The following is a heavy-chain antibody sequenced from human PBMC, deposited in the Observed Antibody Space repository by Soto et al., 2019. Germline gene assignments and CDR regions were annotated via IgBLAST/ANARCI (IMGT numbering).Heavy chain of an antibody. CDR2: FNPDNGKT. Sequence: TSVKVTCKDSGYTLTEISMHWVRQAPGKGLEWMGGFNPDNGKTNYAQKFQGRVTITRDTSAGTAYMELSSVTAADTAVYYCARSGSSSFYYYYGMDVWGQGTTVTVSS. CDR3: ARSGSSSFYYYYGMDV. J-gene: IGHJ6*02. V-gene: IGHV1-24*01. D-gene: IGHD6-6*01. CDR1: GYTLTEIS.